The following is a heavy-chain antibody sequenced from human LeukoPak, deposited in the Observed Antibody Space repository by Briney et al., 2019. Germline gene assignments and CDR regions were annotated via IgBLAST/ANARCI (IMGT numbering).Heavy chain of an antibody. V-gene: IGHV3-11*01. CDR2: MSGSGGFTT. CDR3: PRDTVYGNYYFDN. J-gene: IGHJ4*02. Sequence: GGSLRLSCAASGFTFNDYYMSWLRQAPGKGLEWVSYMSGSGGFTTFYADSVKGRFTISRDDAKNLLYLQMHNLRSGDTAVYFCPRDTVYGNYYFDNWGQGILVTVSS. CDR1: GFTFNDYY. D-gene: IGHD4-11*01.